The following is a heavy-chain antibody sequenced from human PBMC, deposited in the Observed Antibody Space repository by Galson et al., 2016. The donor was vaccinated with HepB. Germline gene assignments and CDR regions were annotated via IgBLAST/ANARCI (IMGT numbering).Heavy chain of an antibody. J-gene: IGHJ4*02. V-gene: IGHV3-23*01. CDR2: ISGSGIST. CDR3: AKGRYDYVWGSYRPYYFDF. D-gene: IGHD3-16*02. Sequence: SLRLSCAASGFTFSGYAMSWVRQAPGKGLEWVSAISGSGISTFYADSVRGRFTISRDNFKDTLYLQMNSLRAEDTAVYYCAKGRYDYVWGSYRPYYFDFWGQGNLVTVSS. CDR1: GFTFSGYA.